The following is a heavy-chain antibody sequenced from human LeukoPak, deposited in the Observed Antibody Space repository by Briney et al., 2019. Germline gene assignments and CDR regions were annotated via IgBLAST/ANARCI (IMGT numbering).Heavy chain of an antibody. CDR3: ARYLSGGIAAAGKYYYYMDV. V-gene: IGHV6-1*01. CDR1: GDSVSSNSAA. D-gene: IGHD6-13*01. J-gene: IGHJ6*03. CDR2: TYYRSKWYN. Sequence: SQTLSLTCAISGDSVSSNSAAWNWIRQSPSRGLEWLGRTYYRSKWYNDYAVSVKSRITINPDTSKNQFSLQLNSVTPEDTAVYYCARYLSGGIAAAGKYYYYMDVWGKGTTVTVSS.